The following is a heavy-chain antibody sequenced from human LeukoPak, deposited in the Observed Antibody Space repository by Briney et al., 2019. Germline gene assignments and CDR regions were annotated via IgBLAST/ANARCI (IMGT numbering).Heavy chain of an antibody. J-gene: IGHJ3*02. CDR3: ARTTRSWYEDNDAFDI. Sequence: GASVTVSCKASAYSFTIYTIHWVRQAPGQRLEWMGWINAGNGNRRYSQNFQGRITITRDTSATTAYMEPSSLRPEDTAVYYCARTTRSWYEDNDAFDIWGQGTTVTVSS. V-gene: IGHV1-3*01. D-gene: IGHD6-13*01. CDR1: AYSFTIYT. CDR2: INAGNGNR.